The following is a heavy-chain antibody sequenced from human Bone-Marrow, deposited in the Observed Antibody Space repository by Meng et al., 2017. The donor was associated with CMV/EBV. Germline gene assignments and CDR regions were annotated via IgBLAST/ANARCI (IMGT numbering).Heavy chain of an antibody. CDR2: ISAYNGNT. J-gene: IGHJ6*02. D-gene: IGHD1-1*01. CDR3: ARGGRRSSFPYYYYGMDF. Sequence: ASVKVSCKASGYTFTSYGISWVRQAPGQGLEWMGWISAYNGNTNYAQKLQGRVTMTTDTSTTTAYMELRSLRSDDTAVYYCARGGRRSSFPYYYYGMDFWGQGNTVTVSS. CDR1: GYTFTSYG. V-gene: IGHV1-18*01.